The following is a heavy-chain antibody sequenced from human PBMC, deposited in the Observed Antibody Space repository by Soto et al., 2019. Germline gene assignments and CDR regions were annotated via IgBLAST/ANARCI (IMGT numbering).Heavy chain of an antibody. CDR3: ARIAAAGTWSYYYYGMDV. Sequence: QVQLVQSGAEVKKPGSSVKVSCKASGGTFSSYAISWVRQAPGQGLEWMGGILPIFGTANYAQKFQGRVTITAYESTSTAYMELSSLRSEDTAVYYCARIAAAGTWSYYYYGMDVWGQGTTVTVSS. J-gene: IGHJ6*02. V-gene: IGHV1-69*12. CDR1: GGTFSSYA. D-gene: IGHD6-13*01. CDR2: ILPIFGTA.